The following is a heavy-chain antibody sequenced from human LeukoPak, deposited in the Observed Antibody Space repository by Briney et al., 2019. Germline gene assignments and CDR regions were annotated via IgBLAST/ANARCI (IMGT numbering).Heavy chain of an antibody. CDR1: GGSFSGYY. CDR2: INHSGST. V-gene: IGHV4-34*01. CDR3: ARCGSGRYYYYYYYMDV. D-gene: IGHD3-10*01. J-gene: IGHJ6*03. Sequence: PSETLSLTCAVYGGSFSGYYWSWIRQPPGKGLEWIGEINHSGSTNYNPSLKSRVTISVDTSKNQFSLKLSSVTAADTAVYYCARCGSGRYYYYYYYMDVWGKGTTVTVSS.